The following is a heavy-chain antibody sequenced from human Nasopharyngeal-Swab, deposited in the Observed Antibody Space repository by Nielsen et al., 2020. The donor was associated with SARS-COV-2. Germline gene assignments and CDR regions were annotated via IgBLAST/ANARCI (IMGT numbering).Heavy chain of an antibody. Sequence: GESLKISCAASGFTFSSYAMSWVRQALGKGLEWVSAISGSGGSTYYADSVKGRFTISRDNSKNTLYLQMNSLRAEDTAVYYCAKDLSLVVITTPNYWGQGTLVTVSS. D-gene: IGHD3-22*01. V-gene: IGHV3-23*01. J-gene: IGHJ4*02. CDR2: ISGSGGST. CDR3: AKDLSLVVITTPNY. CDR1: GFTFSSYA.